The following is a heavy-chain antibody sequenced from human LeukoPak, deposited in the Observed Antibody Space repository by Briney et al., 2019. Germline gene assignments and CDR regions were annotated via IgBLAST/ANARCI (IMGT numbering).Heavy chain of an antibody. D-gene: IGHD6-6*01. Sequence: PGGSLRLSCTASGFTFSSYEMNWVRQAPGKGLEWVASIKQDGSERYYLDSVKGRFTISRDNAKSSLYLQMNSLRAEDTAVYYCAKIAAPLGYFDFWGQGTLVTVSS. J-gene: IGHJ4*02. V-gene: IGHV3-7*02. CDR2: IKQDGSER. CDR3: AKIAAPLGYFDF. CDR1: GFTFSSYE.